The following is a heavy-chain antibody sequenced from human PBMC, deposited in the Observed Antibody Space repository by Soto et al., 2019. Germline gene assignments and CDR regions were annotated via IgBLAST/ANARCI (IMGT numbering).Heavy chain of an antibody. CDR2: IYYSGST. D-gene: IGHD1-26*01. CDR1: GGSISSSSYY. Sequence: PSETLSLTCTVSGGSISSSSYYWGWIRQPPGKGLEWIGSIYYSGSTYYNPSLKSRVTISVDTSKNQFSLKLSSVTAADTAVYYCARLGGSYYGNWFDPWGQGTLVTVS. V-gene: IGHV4-39*01. CDR3: ARLGGSYYGNWFDP. J-gene: IGHJ5*02.